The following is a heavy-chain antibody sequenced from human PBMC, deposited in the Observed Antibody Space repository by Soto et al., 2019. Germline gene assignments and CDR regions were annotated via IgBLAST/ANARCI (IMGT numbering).Heavy chain of an antibody. CDR3: ASDYAVADTYYYGMDV. D-gene: IGHD6-19*01. CDR1: GGTFSNYA. J-gene: IGHJ6*02. CDR2: IIPLSGTA. Sequence: VQLVQSGAEVKKPGSSVKVSCKASGGTFSNYAISWVRQAPGQGLEWMGGIIPLSGTANYAQKLQGRVTITADDSTSTADMELSSLRSEDTAVDYCASDYAVADTYYYGMDVWGQGTTVTVSS. V-gene: IGHV1-69*01.